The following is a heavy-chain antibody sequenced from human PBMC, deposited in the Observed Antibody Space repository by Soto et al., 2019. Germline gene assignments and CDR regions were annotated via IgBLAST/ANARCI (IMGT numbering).Heavy chain of an antibody. CDR1: GGSFSGYY. J-gene: IGHJ4*02. Sequence: PSETLSLTCAVYGGSFSGYYWSWIRQPPGKGLEWIGEINHSGSTNYNPSLKSRVTISVDTSKNQFSLKLSSVTAADTAVYYCARVLRYFDWLLGLFDYWGQGTLVTV. D-gene: IGHD3-9*01. CDR3: ARVLRYFDWLLGLFDY. V-gene: IGHV4-34*01. CDR2: INHSGST.